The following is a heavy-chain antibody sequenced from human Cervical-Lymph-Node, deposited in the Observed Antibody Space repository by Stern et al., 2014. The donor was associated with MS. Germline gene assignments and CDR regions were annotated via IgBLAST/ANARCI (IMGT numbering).Heavy chain of an antibody. CDR1: GGSINSGGYY. D-gene: IGHD3-22*01. CDR3: ARGARYSDSSGYYFYFDY. V-gene: IGHV4-31*03. J-gene: IGHJ4*02. CDR2: IYYTGSA. Sequence: QLQLQESGPGLVKPSQTVPLTCTVSGGSINSGGYYWSWIRQYPGKGLEWIGYIYYTGSAYYDPSLKSRLSMSIDTSKNQFSLNLNSVTAADTAVYYCARGARYSDSSGYYFYFDYWGQGTLVTVSS.